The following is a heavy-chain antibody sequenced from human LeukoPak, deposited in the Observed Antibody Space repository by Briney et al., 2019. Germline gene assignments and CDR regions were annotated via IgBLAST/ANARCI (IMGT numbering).Heavy chain of an antibody. J-gene: IGHJ6*02. CDR3: ARTYGDYPAWYYYYGMDV. CDR2: MNPNSGNT. Sequence: ASVKVSCKASGYTFTSYDINWVRQAPGQGLEWMGWMNPNSGNTGYAQKFQGRVTMTRNTSISTAYMELSSLRSEDTAVYYCARTYGDYPAWYYYYGMDVWGQGTTVTVSS. CDR1: GYTFTSYD. D-gene: IGHD4-17*01. V-gene: IGHV1-8*01.